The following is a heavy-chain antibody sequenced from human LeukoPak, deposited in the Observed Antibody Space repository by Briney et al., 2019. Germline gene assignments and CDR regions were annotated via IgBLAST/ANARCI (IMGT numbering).Heavy chain of an antibody. CDR1: GGSIRSSGYY. CDR2: IYYSGST. D-gene: IGHD1-26*01. J-gene: IGHJ4*02. Sequence: SETLSLTCTVSGGSIRSSGYYWGWIRQPPGKGLEWIGSIYYSGSTYYNPSLKSRVTISVDTSKNRFSLKLSSVTAADTAVYYCASTILGATTWDFDYWGQGTLVTVSS. V-gene: IGHV4-39*01. CDR3: ASTILGATTWDFDY.